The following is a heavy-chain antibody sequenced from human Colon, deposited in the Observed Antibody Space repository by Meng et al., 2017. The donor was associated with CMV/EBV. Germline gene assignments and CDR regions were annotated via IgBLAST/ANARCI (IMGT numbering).Heavy chain of an antibody. CDR2: INLWNGNI. CDR1: GYTFNKHG. Sequence: ASVKVSCKASGYTFNKHGINWVRQAPGQGLEWMGWINLWNGNIESAQKLQGRITLTTDASTSTVYMELRSLTSDDTAVYYCAKDLFSPGGNSCFDHWGQGTLVTVSS. D-gene: IGHD3-16*01. J-gene: IGHJ4*02. V-gene: IGHV1-18*01. CDR3: AKDLFSPGGNSCFDH.